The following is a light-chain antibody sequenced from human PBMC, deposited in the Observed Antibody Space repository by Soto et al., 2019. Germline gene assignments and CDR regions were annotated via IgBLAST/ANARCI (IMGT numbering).Light chain of an antibody. J-gene: IGKJ5*01. CDR2: DAS. Sequence: EIVMRQSPATLSVSPWERATLSCRTSLSVSVYLAWYQQKPGQAPRLLIYDASNRATGIPARFSGSGSGTDFTLTISSLEPEDFAVYYCQQRSNWPRVTFGQGTRLEIK. CDR1: LSVSVY. CDR3: QQRSNWPRVT. V-gene: IGKV3-11*01.